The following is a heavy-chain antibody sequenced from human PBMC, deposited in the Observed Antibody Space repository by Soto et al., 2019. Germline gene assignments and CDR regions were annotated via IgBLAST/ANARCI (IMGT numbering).Heavy chain of an antibody. CDR1: GYTFADFY. Sequence: ASVKVSCKSSGYTFADFYIHWVRQATGQGLEWMGWMNPNSGNTGYAQKFQGRVTMTRNTSISTAYMELSSLRSEDTAVYYCARGGIDVVVTAMKRYYYYGLDVWGQGPTVTVSS. CDR2: MNPNSGNT. V-gene: IGHV1-8*02. D-gene: IGHD2-21*02. J-gene: IGHJ6*02. CDR3: ARGGIDVVVTAMKRYYYYGLDV.